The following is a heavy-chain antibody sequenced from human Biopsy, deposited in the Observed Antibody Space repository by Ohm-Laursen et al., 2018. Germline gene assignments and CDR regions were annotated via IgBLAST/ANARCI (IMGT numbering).Heavy chain of an antibody. Sequence: SETLSLTCTVSGDSLTSGPENWSWIRQSPGQGLEYIGLIYSGGNTNYSPSLKNRVTMSVDTSKNQFYLKLYSVTAADTAVYYCARGRRTSGWPYFDNWGQGALVIVSP. CDR3: ARGRRTSGWPYFDN. D-gene: IGHD6-19*01. CDR1: GDSLTSGPEN. V-gene: IGHV4-61*01. J-gene: IGHJ4*02. CDR2: IYSGGNT.